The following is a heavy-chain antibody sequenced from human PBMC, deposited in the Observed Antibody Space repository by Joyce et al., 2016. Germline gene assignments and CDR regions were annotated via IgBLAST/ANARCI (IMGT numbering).Heavy chain of an antibody. Sequence: QVQLVQSGAEEKKPGASVTVSCKASGYTFTTYVSDWVRQAPGQRLEWMGWINAGDGHTICSQKFEGRVTFTRDTSASTAYMELSSLRSEDTAVYYCARDDSSTWYYYYGMDVWGQGTTVTVSS. CDR1: GYTFTTYV. CDR3: ARDDSSTWYYYYGMDV. D-gene: IGHD6-13*01. CDR2: INAGDGHT. V-gene: IGHV1-3*05. J-gene: IGHJ6*02.